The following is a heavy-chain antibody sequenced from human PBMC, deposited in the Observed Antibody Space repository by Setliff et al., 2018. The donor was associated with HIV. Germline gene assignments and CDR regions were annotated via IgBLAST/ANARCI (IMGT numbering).Heavy chain of an antibody. Sequence: ASVKVSCKASGYIFSTYGISWVRQAPGQGLEWMGWISASNGNTHYAQKVQGRVTLTTDTSTNTAYMELRSLRSDDAAVYYCAKTTPQPHYYYYVDVWGKGTTGTAP. CDR2: ISASNGNT. D-gene: IGHD4-17*01. V-gene: IGHV1-18*01. CDR1: GYIFSTYG. CDR3: AKTTPQPHYYYYVDV. J-gene: IGHJ6*03.